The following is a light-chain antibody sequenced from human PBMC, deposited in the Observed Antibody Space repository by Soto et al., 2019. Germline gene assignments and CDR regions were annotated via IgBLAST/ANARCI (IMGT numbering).Light chain of an antibody. V-gene: IGKV1-5*01. CDR2: DAS. CDR3: QQYYSYFFS. Sequence: DIPMTQSPSTLSASVGDRVTITCRASQNVNNHLAWYWQKPGSAPRLLIYDASTLQVGVPSRFSGSGSGTDFTLTINSLQPDDFATYYCQQYYSYFFSFGPGTRVDIK. J-gene: IGKJ3*01. CDR1: QNVNNH.